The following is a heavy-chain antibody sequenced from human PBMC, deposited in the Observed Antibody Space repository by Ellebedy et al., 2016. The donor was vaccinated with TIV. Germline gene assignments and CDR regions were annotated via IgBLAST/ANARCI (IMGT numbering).Heavy chain of an antibody. CDR1: GLTFSRYA. V-gene: IGHV3-23*01. CDR3: ATALREGDGNDYGMDV. CDR2: IRGSGAGT. Sequence: PGGSLRLSCAASGLTFSRYAMTWVRQAQGKGLEWVSTIRGSGAGTYYADSVKGRFTISRDNAKHTLYLQMNSLRVEDTAVYFCATALREGDGNDYGMDVWGQGTTVTVSS. J-gene: IGHJ6*02. D-gene: IGHD5-12*01.